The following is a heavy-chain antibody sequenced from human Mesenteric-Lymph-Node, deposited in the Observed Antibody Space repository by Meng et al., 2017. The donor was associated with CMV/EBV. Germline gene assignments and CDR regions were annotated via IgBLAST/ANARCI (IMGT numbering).Heavy chain of an antibody. Sequence: SETLSLTCTVPGDSITNKDYYWSWIRQPPGKGLEWIGYIYYSGSTNYNPSLKSRVTISVDTSKNQFSLKLNSVTAADTAVYYCARDRLGDYVRLDYWGQGTLVTVSS. D-gene: IGHD4-17*01. CDR1: GDSITNKDYY. J-gene: IGHJ4*02. V-gene: IGHV4-61*08. CDR2: IYYSGST. CDR3: ARDRLGDYVRLDY.